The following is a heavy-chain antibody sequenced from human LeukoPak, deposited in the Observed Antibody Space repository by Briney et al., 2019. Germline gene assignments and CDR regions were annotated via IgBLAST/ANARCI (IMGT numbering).Heavy chain of an antibody. Sequence: QTGGSLRLSCAASGFTFSSYAMHWVRQAPGKGLEWVAVISYDGSNKYYADSVKGRFTISRDNSKNTLYLQMNSLRAEDTAVYYCARDLGRYSPDYYYGMDVWGQGTTVTVSS. D-gene: IGHD6-19*01. V-gene: IGHV3-30-3*01. CDR1: GFTFSSYA. CDR3: ARDLGRYSPDYYYGMDV. J-gene: IGHJ6*02. CDR2: ISYDGSNK.